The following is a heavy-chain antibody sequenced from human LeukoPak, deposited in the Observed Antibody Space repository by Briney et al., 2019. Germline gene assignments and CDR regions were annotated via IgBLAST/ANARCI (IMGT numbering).Heavy chain of an antibody. D-gene: IGHD6-6*01. CDR1: GFTFSSYA. V-gene: IGHV3-23*01. CDR2: ISGSGGST. Sequence: GGSLRLSCAASGFTFSSYAMSWVRQAPGKGLEWVSAISGSGGSTYYADSVKGRFALLRDNSKNTLYMQMNSLRAEDTAVYYCAKYAARLPQVAFDIWGQGTMVTVSS. J-gene: IGHJ3*02. CDR3: AKYAARLPQVAFDI.